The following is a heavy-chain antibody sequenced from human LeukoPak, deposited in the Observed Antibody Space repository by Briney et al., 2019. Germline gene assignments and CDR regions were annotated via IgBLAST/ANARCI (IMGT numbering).Heavy chain of an antibody. J-gene: IGHJ4*02. CDR3: ARDEKPLKRLRYLDWLLVY. Sequence: GASVKVSCKASGYTFTGYYMHWVRQAPGQGLEWMGWINPNSGGTNYAQKFQGRVTMTRDTSISTAYMELSRLRSDDTAVYYCARDEKPLKRLRYLDWLLVYWGQGTLVTVSS. CDR1: GYTFTGYY. CDR2: INPNSGGT. V-gene: IGHV1-2*02. D-gene: IGHD3-9*01.